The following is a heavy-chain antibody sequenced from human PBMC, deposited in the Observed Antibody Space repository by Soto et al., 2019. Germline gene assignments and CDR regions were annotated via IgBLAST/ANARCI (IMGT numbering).Heavy chain of an antibody. Sequence: QVQLQESGPGLVKPSQTLSLTCTVSGGSISSGGYYWSWIRQHPGKGLEWIGYIYYSGSTYYNPSLQSRVTISVDTSKNQFSLKLSSVTAADTAVYYCASSIAAAGTLYYYYYYMDVWGKGTTVTVSS. CDR3: ASSIAAAGTLYYYYYYMDV. V-gene: IGHV4-31*03. CDR2: IYYSGST. D-gene: IGHD6-13*01. CDR1: GGSISSGGYY. J-gene: IGHJ6*03.